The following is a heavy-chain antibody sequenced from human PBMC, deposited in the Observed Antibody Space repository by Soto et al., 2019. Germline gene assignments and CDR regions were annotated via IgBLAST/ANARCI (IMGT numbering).Heavy chain of an antibody. Sequence: ASVKVSCKASGYTFTGYYMHWVRQAPGQGLEWMGWINPNSGGTDYAQKFQGRVTMTRDTSISTAYMELSRLRSDDTAVYYCARPGPVLRFLEWFNGMDVWGQGTTVTVSS. CDR2: INPNSGGT. V-gene: IGHV1-2*02. J-gene: IGHJ6*02. CDR1: GYTFTGYY. CDR3: ARPGPVLRFLEWFNGMDV. D-gene: IGHD3-3*01.